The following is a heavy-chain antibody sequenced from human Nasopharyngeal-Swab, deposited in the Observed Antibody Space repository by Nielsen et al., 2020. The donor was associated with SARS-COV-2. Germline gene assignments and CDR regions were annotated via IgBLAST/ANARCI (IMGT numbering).Heavy chain of an antibody. CDR1: GFTFSSYW. CDR3: VRDVIATVTTPPDY. CDR2: IKQDGGGK. J-gene: IGHJ4*02. V-gene: IGHV3-7*01. Sequence: GESLKISCAASGFTFSSYWMSWVRQAPGKGLEWVANIKQDGGGKNYVDSVKGRFTISRDNAKNSLYLQMNTLRAEDTAVYYCVRDVIATVTTPPDYWGQGTLVTVSS. D-gene: IGHD4-17*01.